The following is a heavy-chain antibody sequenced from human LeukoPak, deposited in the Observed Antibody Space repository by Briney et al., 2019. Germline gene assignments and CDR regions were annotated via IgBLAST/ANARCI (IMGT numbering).Heavy chain of an antibody. D-gene: IGHD3-10*01. V-gene: IGHV4-61*02. J-gene: IGHJ5*02. CDR2: IYTSGST. CDR3: ARVILVRGVIYWFDP. Sequence: SETLSLTCTVSGGSISSGSYYWSWIRQPAGKGLEWIGRIYTSGSTNYNPSLKSRVTISVDTSKNQFSLKLSSVTAANTAVYYCARVILVRGVIYWFDPWGQGTLVTVSS. CDR1: GGSISSGSYY.